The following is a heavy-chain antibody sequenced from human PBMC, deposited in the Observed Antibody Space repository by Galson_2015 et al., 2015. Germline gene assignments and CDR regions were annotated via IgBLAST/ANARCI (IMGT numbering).Heavy chain of an antibody. V-gene: IGHV1-46*01. CDR3: ARLRGYCSAGPCYIDF. CDR1: GYTFTDYY. D-gene: IGHD2-15*01. Sequence: SVKVSCKASGYTFTDYYLNWVRQASGQGLEWMGIINTSGGHSRSGQKLQGRVTMIRDTYTSSVYSEINSLGLDDTAVYYCARLRGYCSAGPCYIDFWGHGTLITVSS. J-gene: IGHJ4*01. CDR2: INTSGGHS.